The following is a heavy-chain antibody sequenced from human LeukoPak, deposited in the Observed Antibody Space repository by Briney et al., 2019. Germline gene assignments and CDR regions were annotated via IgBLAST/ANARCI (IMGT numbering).Heavy chain of an antibody. J-gene: IGHJ4*02. V-gene: IGHV5-51*01. CDR1: GYSFTTSW. CDR2: IYPGDSDT. CDR3: ARSLGGDRRGNFDY. Sequence: GESLKISCKGSGYSFTTSWIGWVRQMPGKGLEWMGIIYPGDSDTRYSPSFQGQVTISADKSISTAYVRWSSLKASDTAMYYCARSLGGDRRGNFDYWGQGTLATVSS. D-gene: IGHD2-21*02.